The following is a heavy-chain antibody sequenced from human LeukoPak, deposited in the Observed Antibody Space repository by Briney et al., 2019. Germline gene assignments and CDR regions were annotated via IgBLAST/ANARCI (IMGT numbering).Heavy chain of an antibody. J-gene: IGHJ4*02. CDR3: VRDGGVSGYDLLDY. CDR1: GFTFSNCW. D-gene: IGHD5-12*01. CDR2: INQDGSEE. V-gene: IGHV3-7*01. Sequence: GGSLRLSCAASGFTFSNCWMTWVRQAPGKGLEWVAHINQDGSEEHYMDSAKARFAISRDNAKNSLSLQMNSLRAEDTAVYYCVRDGGVSGYDLLDYWGQGTLVTVSS.